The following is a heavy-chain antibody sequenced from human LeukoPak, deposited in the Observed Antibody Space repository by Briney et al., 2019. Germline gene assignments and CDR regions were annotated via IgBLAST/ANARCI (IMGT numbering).Heavy chain of an antibody. D-gene: IGHD1-26*01. CDR2: IIPIFGSA. V-gene: IGHV1-69*05. Sequence: SVKVSCKASGGTFRRFAMSWVRQAPGQGLEWMGGIIPIFGSANYAQKFQGRLTMTRDMFTSTDYMELTSLTSDDTAVYYCARDNSVGETAWWFDPWGQGTLVTVSS. J-gene: IGHJ5*02. CDR1: GGTFRRFA. CDR3: ARDNSVGETAWWFDP.